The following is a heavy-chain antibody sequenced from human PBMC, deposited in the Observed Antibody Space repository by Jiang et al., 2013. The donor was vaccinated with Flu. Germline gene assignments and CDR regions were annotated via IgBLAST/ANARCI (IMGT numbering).Heavy chain of an antibody. V-gene: IGHV3-33*08. CDR1: GFMFSNYG. J-gene: IGHJ3*02. Sequence: QVQLLESGGGLVQPGGSLRLSCAASGFMFSNYGMHWVRQAPGKGLEWVAVIWYDGSNENYADSVKGRFTISRDNSKNTLYLQMNTLRAEDTAVYYCAGALLGYGGSLDTFEIWGQGTMVTVSS. D-gene: IGHD4-23*01. CDR3: AGALLGYGGSLDTFEI. CDR2: IWYDGSNE.